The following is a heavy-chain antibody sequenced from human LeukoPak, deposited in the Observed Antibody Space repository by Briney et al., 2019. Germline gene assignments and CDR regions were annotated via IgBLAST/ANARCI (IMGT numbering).Heavy chain of an antibody. Sequence: ASLKVSCKASGYTFTGYYMHWVRQAPGQGLEWMGWIKPNSGGTNYAQKFQGRVTMTRDTSISTAYMELSRLRSDDTAVYYCARVNGYYGSGSYNYWGQGTLVTVSS. CDR2: IKPNSGGT. CDR1: GYTFTGYY. J-gene: IGHJ4*02. V-gene: IGHV1-2*02. CDR3: ARVNGYYGSGSYNY. D-gene: IGHD3-10*01.